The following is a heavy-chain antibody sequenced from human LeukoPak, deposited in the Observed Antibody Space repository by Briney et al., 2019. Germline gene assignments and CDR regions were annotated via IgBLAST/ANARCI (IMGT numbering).Heavy chain of an antibody. CDR1: GGSISSYY. CDR3: ARDGSGGDYYYMDV. V-gene: IGHV4-59*01. J-gene: IGHJ6*03. Sequence: SETLSLTCTVSGGSISSYYWSWIRQPPGKGLEGVGYIFHSGTTKYNPSLRSRVTISMDTSVSQFSLKLNSVTAADSAVYFCARDGSGGDYYYMDVWGKGTTVIVSS. D-gene: IGHD1-26*01. CDR2: IFHSGTT.